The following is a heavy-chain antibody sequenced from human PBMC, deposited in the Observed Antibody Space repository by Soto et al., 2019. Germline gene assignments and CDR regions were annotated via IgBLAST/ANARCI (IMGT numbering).Heavy chain of an antibody. Sequence: SETLSLTCAVSGGSISGGGYSWSWIRQPPGKGLELIGYIHHSGSTYYNPSLKSRVTMSLDRSKNQFSLELSSVTAADTAVYYCARLGVDGMDVWGQGTTVTSP. V-gene: IGHV4-30-2*01. CDR1: GGSISGGGYS. J-gene: IGHJ6*02. CDR3: ARLGVDGMDV. CDR2: IHHSGST. D-gene: IGHD2-8*01.